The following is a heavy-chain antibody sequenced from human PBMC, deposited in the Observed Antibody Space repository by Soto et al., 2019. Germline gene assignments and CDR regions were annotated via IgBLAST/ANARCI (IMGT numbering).Heavy chain of an antibody. D-gene: IGHD5-18*01. Sequence: GESLKISCEGSGYSFSSYWIAWVRQMPGKGLEWMGIIYPGDSDTRYSPSFRGQVTISADESISTAYLQWSSLKASDTAIYYCARCSAMASTYGLYVWGQGTTVPVSS. CDR3: ARCSAMASTYGLYV. J-gene: IGHJ6*02. CDR1: GYSFSSYW. V-gene: IGHV5-51*01. CDR2: IYPGDSDT.